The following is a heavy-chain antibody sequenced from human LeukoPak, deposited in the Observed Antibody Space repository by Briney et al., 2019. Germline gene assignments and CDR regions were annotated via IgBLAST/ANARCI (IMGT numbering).Heavy chain of an antibody. V-gene: IGHV3-23*01. D-gene: IGHD3-22*01. CDR3: ARDDNDSSGYYKGEPAFDI. Sequence: GGSLRLSCAASGITFSSYGMSWVRQAPGKGLEWVSSISSTGGTTYYADSVKGRFTISRDNSKNTLYLQMNSLRGEDTAVYYCARDDNDSSGYYKGEPAFDIWGQGTMVTVSS. CDR1: GITFSSYG. CDR2: ISSTGGTT. J-gene: IGHJ3*02.